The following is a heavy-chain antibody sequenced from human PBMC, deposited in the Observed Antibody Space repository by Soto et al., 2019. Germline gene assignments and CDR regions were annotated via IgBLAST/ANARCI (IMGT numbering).Heavy chain of an antibody. J-gene: IGHJ6*02. CDR1: GGSISSSSYY. Sequence: SETLSLTCTVSGGSISSSSYYWGWISQPPGKGLEWIGSIYYSGSTHYNPSLKSRVTISVDTSKNQFSLKLRSVTAADTAVYYCARKATVRGVIGYYYYGMDVWGQGTTVTVSS. CDR3: ARKATVRGVIGYYYYGMDV. V-gene: IGHV4-39*01. D-gene: IGHD3-10*01. CDR2: IYYSGST.